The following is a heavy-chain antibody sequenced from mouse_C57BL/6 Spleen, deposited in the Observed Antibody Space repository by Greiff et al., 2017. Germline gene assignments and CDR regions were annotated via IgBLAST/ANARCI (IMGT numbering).Heavy chain of an antibody. Sequence: QVQLQQPGAELVKPGASVKLSCKASGYTFTSYWMHWVKQRPGQGLEWIGMIHPNSGSTNYNEKFKSKATMTVDKSSSTAYMQRSSLTSEDSAVYYCAKGWLLQGYAMDYWGQGTSVTVSS. V-gene: IGHV1-64*01. CDR3: AKGWLLQGYAMDY. CDR1: GYTFTSYW. J-gene: IGHJ4*01. D-gene: IGHD2-3*01. CDR2: IHPNSGST.